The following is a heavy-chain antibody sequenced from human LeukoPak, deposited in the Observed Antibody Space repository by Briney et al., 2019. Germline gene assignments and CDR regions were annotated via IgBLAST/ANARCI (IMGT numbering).Heavy chain of an antibody. CDR1: GFTFSSYG. CDR3: ASGIQLWAYFDY. CDR2: ISSSSSYI. J-gene: IGHJ4*02. V-gene: IGHV3-21*01. D-gene: IGHD5-18*01. Sequence: GRSLRLSCTASGFTFSSYGMHWVRQAPGKGLEWVSSISSSSSYIYYADSVKGRFTISRDNAKNSLYLQMNSLRAEDTAVYYCASGIQLWAYFDYWGQGTLVTVSS.